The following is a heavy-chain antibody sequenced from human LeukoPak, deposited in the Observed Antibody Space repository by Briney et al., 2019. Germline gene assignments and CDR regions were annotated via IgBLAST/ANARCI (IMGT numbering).Heavy chain of an antibody. CDR3: ARAAYSSTWLLTH. Sequence: GRSLRLSCAASGFTFNSYVVHWVRQAPGKGLEWVAVVSYDGSIKYYADSVKGRFTLSRDNSKNTLYLQMNSLIPADTAAYYCARAAYSSTWLLTHWGQGTLVTVSS. J-gene: IGHJ4*02. CDR1: GFTFNSYV. D-gene: IGHD6-13*01. V-gene: IGHV3-30-3*01. CDR2: VSYDGSIK.